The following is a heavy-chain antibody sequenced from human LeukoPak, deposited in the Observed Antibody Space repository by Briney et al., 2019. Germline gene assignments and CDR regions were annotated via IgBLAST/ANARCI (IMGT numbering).Heavy chain of an antibody. J-gene: IGHJ6*02. V-gene: IGHV3-21*01. CDR2: ISSSSSYI. D-gene: IGHD5-18*01. CDR1: GFTFSSYT. Sequence: PGGSLRLSCAASGFTFSSYTMNWVRQAPGKGLEWVSSISSSSSYIYYADSVKGRFTISRDNAKNSLYLQMNSLRAEDTAVYYCARPDEYSYLYGMDVWGQGTTVTVSS. CDR3: ARPDEYSYLYGMDV.